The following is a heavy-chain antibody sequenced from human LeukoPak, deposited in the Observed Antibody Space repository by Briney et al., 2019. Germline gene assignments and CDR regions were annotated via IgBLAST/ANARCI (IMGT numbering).Heavy chain of an antibody. Sequence: ASVEVSCKASGYTFTSYGISWVRQAPGQGLEWMGWISAYNGNTNYAQKLQGRVTMTTDTSTSTAYMELRSLRSDDTAVYYCARVGYYDFWSGYLNWFDPWGQGTLVTVSS. CDR1: GYTFTSYG. V-gene: IGHV1-18*01. CDR3: ARVGYYDFWSGYLNWFDP. CDR2: ISAYNGNT. J-gene: IGHJ5*02. D-gene: IGHD3-3*01.